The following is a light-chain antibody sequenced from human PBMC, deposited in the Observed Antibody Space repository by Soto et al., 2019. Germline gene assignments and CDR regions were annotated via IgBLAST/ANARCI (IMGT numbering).Light chain of an antibody. CDR1: SSDVGAYNY. J-gene: IGLJ1*01. V-gene: IGLV2-8*01. CDR2: EVS. CDR3: SSYAGSNNYV. Sequence: QSALTQPPSASGSPGQSVTISWTGTSSDVGAYNYLSWYQQHPGKAPKLMIYEVSKRPSGVPDRFSGSKSGNTASLTVSGLQAEDEADYYCSSYAGSNNYVFGTGTKVTVL.